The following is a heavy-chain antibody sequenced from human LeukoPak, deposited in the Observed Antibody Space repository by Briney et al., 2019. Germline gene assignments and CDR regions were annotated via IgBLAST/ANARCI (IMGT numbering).Heavy chain of an antibody. CDR3: ARGLNWGSRFDS. V-gene: IGHV4-39*07. Sequence: SETLSLTCTVSGGSISSSIYYWGWIRQPPGMGLEWIGSISYSGGTSYNPSLKSRVTISLDTSKNQFSLKLSSVTAADTAMYYCARGLNWGSRFDSWGQGSLVTVSS. D-gene: IGHD7-27*01. J-gene: IGHJ4*02. CDR1: GGSISSSIYY. CDR2: ISYSGGT.